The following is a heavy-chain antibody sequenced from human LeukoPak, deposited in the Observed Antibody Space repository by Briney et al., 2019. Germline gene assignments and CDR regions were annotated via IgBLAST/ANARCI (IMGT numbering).Heavy chain of an antibody. CDR2: IYTSGST. CDR1: GGSISSGGYY. J-gene: IGHJ4*02. V-gene: IGHV4-61*02. CDR3: RGVRFGELFDY. Sequence: SETLSLTCTVSGGSISSGGYYWSWIRQPAGKGLEWIGRIYTSGSTNYNPSLKSRVTMSVDTSKNQFSLQLSSVTAADTAVYYCRGVRFGELFDYWGQGTLVTVSS. D-gene: IGHD3-10*01.